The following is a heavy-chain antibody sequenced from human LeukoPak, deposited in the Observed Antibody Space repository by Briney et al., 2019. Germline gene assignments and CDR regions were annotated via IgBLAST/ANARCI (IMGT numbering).Heavy chain of an antibody. J-gene: IGHJ4*02. CDR2: IYYSGST. CDR3: ARLAGGDYSGYDDLDY. D-gene: IGHD5-12*01. V-gene: IGHV4-59*08. CDR1: GGSISSYY. Sequence: SETLSLTCTASGGSISSYYWSWIRQPPGKGLEWIGYIYYSGSTNYNPSLKSRVTISVDTSKNQFSLKLSSVTAAGTAVYYCARLAGGDYSGYDDLDYWGQGTLVTVSS.